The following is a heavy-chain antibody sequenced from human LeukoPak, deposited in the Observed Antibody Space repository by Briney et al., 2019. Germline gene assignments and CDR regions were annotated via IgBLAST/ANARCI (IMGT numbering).Heavy chain of an antibody. D-gene: IGHD3-22*01. CDR2: INDDGSIT. CDR1: GFTFSSYA. Sequence: GGSLRLSCAASGFTFSSYAMSWVRQAPGKGLVWVSRINDDGSITTYADSVKGRFTISRDNTKNTLYLQMNSLRAEDTAVYYCARSYYYDSSGYVYSWGQGTLVTVSS. J-gene: IGHJ4*02. CDR3: ARSYYYDSSGYVYS. V-gene: IGHV3-74*01.